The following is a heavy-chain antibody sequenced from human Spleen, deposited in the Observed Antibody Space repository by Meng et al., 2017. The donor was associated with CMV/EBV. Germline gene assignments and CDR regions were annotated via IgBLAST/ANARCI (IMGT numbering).Heavy chain of an antibody. D-gene: IGHD1-26*01. CDR2: ISSSGSTI. Sequence: GESLKISCAVYGGSFSGYYWSWIRQPPGKGLEWVSYISSSGSTIYYADSVKGRFTISRDNAKNSLYLQMNSLRAEDTAVYYCATIGIYSAAGDYWGQGTLVTVSS. J-gene: IGHJ4*02. CDR1: GGSFSGYY. V-gene: IGHV3-11*04. CDR3: ATIGIYSAAGDY.